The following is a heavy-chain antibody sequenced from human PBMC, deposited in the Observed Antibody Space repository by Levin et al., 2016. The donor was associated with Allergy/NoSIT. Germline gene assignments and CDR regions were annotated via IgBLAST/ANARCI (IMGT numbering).Heavy chain of an antibody. J-gene: IGHJ4*02. D-gene: IGHD3-10*01. CDR2: IRIKPNSYST. V-gene: IGHV3-72*01. CDR1: GFTFSSYR. CDR3: ARDYYGSGDY. Sequence: GGSLRLSCEASGFTFSSYRMDWFRQAPGKGLELVGRIRIKPNSYSTEYAAAVKGRFTISRDDSKNSMFLQMSSLKTEDTAVYYCARDYYGSGDYWGKGTLVTVSS.